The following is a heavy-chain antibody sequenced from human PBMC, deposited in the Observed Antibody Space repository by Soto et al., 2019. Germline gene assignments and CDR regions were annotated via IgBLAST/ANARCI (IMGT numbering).Heavy chain of an antibody. J-gene: IGHJ4*02. CDR1: GYTFTSYA. CDR3: ARGGGYSGYDPYFDY. V-gene: IGHV1-3*01. CDR2: INAGNGNT. Sequence: QVQLVQSGAEVKKPGASVKVSCKASGYTFTSYAMHWVRQAPGQRLEWMGWINAGNGNTKYSQKFQGRVTITRDTPARKAYRELGSLRSENTAVYYCARGGGYSGYDPYFDYWGQGTLVTVSS. D-gene: IGHD5-12*01.